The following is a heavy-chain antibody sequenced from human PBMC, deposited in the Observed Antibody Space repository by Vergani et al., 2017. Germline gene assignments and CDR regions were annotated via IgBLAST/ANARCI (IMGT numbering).Heavy chain of an antibody. CDR3: ASNGYCSSTSCYRY. V-gene: IGHV3-30*03. CDR1: GFPFSDYG. Sequence: QVQLVESGGGEVQPGRSLRLSCSAAGFPFSDYGVHWVRQAPGKGLEWVSVISYDGNKKNYADSVKGRFTISRDNSKNTLYLQMNSLRAEDTAVYYCASNGYCSSTSCYRYWGQGTLVTVSS. J-gene: IGHJ4*02. CDR2: ISYDGNKK. D-gene: IGHD2-2*03.